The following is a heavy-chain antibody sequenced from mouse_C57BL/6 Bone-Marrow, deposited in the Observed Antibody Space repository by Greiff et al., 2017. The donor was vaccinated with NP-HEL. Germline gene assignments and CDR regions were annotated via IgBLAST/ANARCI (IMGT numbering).Heavy chain of an antibody. Sequence: VQLQQPGAELVMPGASVKLSCKASGYTFTSYWMHWVKQRPGQGLEWIGEIDPSDSYTNYNQKFKGKSTLTVDKSSSTAYMQLSSLTSEDSAVYYCARWRLAYFDYWGQGTTLTVSS. CDR1: GYTFTSYW. CDR2: IDPSDSYT. J-gene: IGHJ2*01. V-gene: IGHV1-69*01. CDR3: ARWRLAYFDY. D-gene: IGHD2-2*01.